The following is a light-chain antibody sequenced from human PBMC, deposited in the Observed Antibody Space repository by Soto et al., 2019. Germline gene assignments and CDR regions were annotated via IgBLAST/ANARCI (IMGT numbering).Light chain of an antibody. V-gene: IGKV1-5*03. CDR3: QQYNNYWT. CDR1: QSISSW. J-gene: IGKJ1*01. CDR2: KAS. Sequence: DIQMTQSPSTLSASVGDRVTITCRASQSISSWLAWYQQKPGKAPKLLIKKASSLESGVPSRFSGSGSGTEFTLTISSLQHDDFATYYCQQYNNYWTFGQGTKVEIK.